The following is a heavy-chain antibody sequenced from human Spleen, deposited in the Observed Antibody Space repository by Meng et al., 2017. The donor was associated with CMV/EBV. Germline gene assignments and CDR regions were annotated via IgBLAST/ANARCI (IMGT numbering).Heavy chain of an antibody. D-gene: IGHD5-24*01. CDR1: AFTFSTSW. CDR3: ARDFGWLQHDY. Sequence: GESLKISCAASAFTFSTSWMSWVRQAPGKGLQWVGNIKEDGSENNYLDSVKGRFTISRDNAKNSVYLHMSSLRAEDTAMYYCARDFGWLQHDYWGRGTLVTSPQ. J-gene: IGHJ4*02. CDR2: IKEDGSEN. V-gene: IGHV3-7*01.